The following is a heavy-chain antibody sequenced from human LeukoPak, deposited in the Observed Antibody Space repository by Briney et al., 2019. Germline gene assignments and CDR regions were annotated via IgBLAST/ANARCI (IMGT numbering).Heavy chain of an antibody. D-gene: IGHD1-26*01. CDR2: ISGSGGST. CDR1: GFTFSSYA. V-gene: IGHV3-23*01. J-gene: IGHJ3*02. Sequence: GGSLRLSCAASGFTFSSYAMSWVRQTPGKGLEWVSAISGSGGSTYYADSVKGRFTISRDNSKNTLYLQMNSLRAEDTAVYYCAKDRPMVGARLGALDIWGQGTMVTVSS. CDR3: AKDRPMVGARLGALDI.